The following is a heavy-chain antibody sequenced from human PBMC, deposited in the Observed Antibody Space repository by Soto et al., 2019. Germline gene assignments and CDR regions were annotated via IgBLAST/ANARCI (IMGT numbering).Heavy chain of an antibody. V-gene: IGHV4-31*11. CDR3: ARGGSGWKALNWFDP. J-gene: IGHJ5*02. CDR1: GASIDNNGYS. Sequence: QVQLQESGPGLVIPSQTLTLTCAVSGASIDNNGYSWTWIRQQPGKGLEWIGTNNNRGDAYYNPSLKSRLHISLDTSPNHCSLRLNAVTAAETATYYCARGGSGWKALNWFDPWGQGIMVTASS. D-gene: IGHD6-19*01. CDR2: NNNRGDA.